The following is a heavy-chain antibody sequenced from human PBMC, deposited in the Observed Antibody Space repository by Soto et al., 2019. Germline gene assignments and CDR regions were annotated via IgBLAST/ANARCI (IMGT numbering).Heavy chain of an antibody. CDR3: ARAVRGYTHDAVDY. D-gene: IGHD5-18*01. J-gene: IGHJ4*02. V-gene: IGHV4-30-4*01. CDR2: IYYSGST. Sequence: SETLSLTCTVSGGSISSPDSYWSWIRQPPGEGLEWIGYIYYSGSTYYNPSLQSRVTISVDTAKGQFSLRLSSVTAADTAVYYCARAVRGYTHDAVDYWGQGTQVTVSS. CDR1: GGSISSPDSY.